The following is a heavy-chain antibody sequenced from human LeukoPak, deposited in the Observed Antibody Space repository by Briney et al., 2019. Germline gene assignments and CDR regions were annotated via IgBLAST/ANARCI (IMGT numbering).Heavy chain of an antibody. CDR3: SAPVATNY. J-gene: IGHJ4*02. CDR1: EFTFSSHG. CDR2: IRYDGSNN. V-gene: IGHV3-30*02. Sequence: GGSLRLSCVASEFTFSSHGMHWVRQAPGKGLEWVAFIRYDGSNNYYAESVKGRFTISRDNSKNTLYLQMNSLKAEDTAVYYCSAPVATNYWGQGTLVTVSS. D-gene: IGHD4-23*01.